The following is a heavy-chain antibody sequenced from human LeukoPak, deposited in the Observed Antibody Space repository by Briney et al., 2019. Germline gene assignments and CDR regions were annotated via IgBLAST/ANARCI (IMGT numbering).Heavy chain of an antibody. V-gene: IGHV1-2*02. CDR1: GYTFTAYY. J-gene: IGHJ4*02. Sequence: ASVKVSCKASGYTFTAYYMHWVRQAPGQGLEWMGWINPNSGGTNYAQNFQGRVTMTRDTSISTAYTELTGLRSEDTAVYYCARDLIYGGNSRAGYWGQGTLVTVSS. CDR2: INPNSGGT. CDR3: ARDLIYGGNSRAGY. D-gene: IGHD4-23*01.